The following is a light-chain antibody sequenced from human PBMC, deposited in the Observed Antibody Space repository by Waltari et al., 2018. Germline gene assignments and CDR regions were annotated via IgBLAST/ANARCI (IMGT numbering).Light chain of an antibody. CDR2: DTS. V-gene: IGKV3-11*01. Sequence: EVVLTQSPATLSLSPGERATLSCRASQSHSTYLAWYQHKPGQAPRTRIHDTSNRATGIPARFSGSGSGTELTLTISSLEPEDFAGYYSEKSTNWQRTFGGGTTVA. CDR1: QSHSTY. CDR3: EKSTNWQRT. J-gene: IGKJ4*01.